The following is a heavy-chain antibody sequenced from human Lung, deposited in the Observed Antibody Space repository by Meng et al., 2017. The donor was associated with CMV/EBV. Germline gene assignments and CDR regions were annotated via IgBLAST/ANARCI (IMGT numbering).Heavy chain of an antibody. CDR2: ISSGVST. CDR1: GFTFKNNY. CDR3: ASSHFGESSLDY. J-gene: IGHJ4*02. V-gene: IGHV3-66*02. Sequence: GGSXRLXXAGSGFTFKNNYMTWVRQFPGKGLEWVSVISSGVSTYYADSVKGRFTISRDNSKNTLYLQMNSLRAEDTAVYYCASSHFGESSLDYWGQGAVVTVAS. D-gene: IGHD3-10*01.